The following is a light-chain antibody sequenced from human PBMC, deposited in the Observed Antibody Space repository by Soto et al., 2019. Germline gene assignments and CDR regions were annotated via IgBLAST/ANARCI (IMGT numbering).Light chain of an antibody. CDR2: AAS. CDR1: QGISNY. Sequence: DIQRTQSQSTLSGSPGDRVTITCRASQGISNYLAWYQQKPGKVPRLLIFAASTLQSGAPSRFRGAGSETDFTRTISRLQPDDFATYYCQQYNRYSCGQGTKVDIK. J-gene: IGKJ1*01. CDR3: QQYNRYS. V-gene: IGKV1-27*01.